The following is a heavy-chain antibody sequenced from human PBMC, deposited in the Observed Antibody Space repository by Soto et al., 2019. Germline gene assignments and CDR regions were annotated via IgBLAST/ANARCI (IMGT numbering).Heavy chain of an antibody. V-gene: IGHV4-39*07. J-gene: IGHJ4*02. CDR1: GGSISSSSYY. Sequence: SETLSLTCTVSGGSISSSSYYWGWIRQPPGKGLEWIGSIYYSGSTNYNPSLKSRVTMSVDTSKNQFSLKLTSVNAADTAVYYCTRGGDAYKNGHWGQGTLVTVSS. CDR2: IYYSGST. D-gene: IGHD2-21*01. CDR3: TRGGDAYKNGH.